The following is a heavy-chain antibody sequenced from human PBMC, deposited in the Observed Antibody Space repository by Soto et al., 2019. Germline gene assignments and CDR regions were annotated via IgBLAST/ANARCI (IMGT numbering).Heavy chain of an antibody. CDR1: GFSLSTSGMC. Sequence: SGPTLVKPTQTLTLSCTFSGFSLSTSGMCVSWIRQPPGKALEWLARIDWDDDKYYSTSLKTRLTISKDTSKNQVVLTMTNMDPVDTATYYCARDSVALYYYYYGMDVWGQGTTVTVSS. CDR3: ARDSVALYYYYYGMDV. D-gene: IGHD2-21*01. J-gene: IGHJ6*02. CDR2: IDWDDDK. V-gene: IGHV2-70*11.